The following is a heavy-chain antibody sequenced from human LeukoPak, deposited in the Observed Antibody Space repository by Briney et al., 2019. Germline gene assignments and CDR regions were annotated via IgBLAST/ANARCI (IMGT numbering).Heavy chain of an antibody. V-gene: IGHV3-9*03. CDR3: AKDYCGGDCYSGWYFDL. CDR2: ISYNSDTI. CDR1: GFTFDDYA. J-gene: IGHJ2*01. D-gene: IGHD2-21*02. Sequence: GRSLRLSCAASGFTFDDYAMHWVRQAPGKGLEWVSGISYNSDTIAYADSVKGRFTISRDNAKNSLYLQMNSLRAEDMALYYCAKDYCGGDCYSGWYFDLWGRGTLVTVSS.